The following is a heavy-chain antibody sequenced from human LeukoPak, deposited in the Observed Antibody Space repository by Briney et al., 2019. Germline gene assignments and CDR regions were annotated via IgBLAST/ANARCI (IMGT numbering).Heavy chain of an antibody. CDR1: GGSVSDYY. J-gene: IGHJ6*03. D-gene: IGHD6-13*01. CDR3: ARAKAAASRIYYMDV. Sequence: SETLSLTCTISGGSVSDYYWSWIRKPPGKGLEWIGYIYYSGSTNYNPSLKSRVTISVDTSKNQFSLKLSSVTAADTAVYYCARAKAAASRIYYMDVWGKGTTVTVSS. V-gene: IGHV4-59*02. CDR2: IYYSGST.